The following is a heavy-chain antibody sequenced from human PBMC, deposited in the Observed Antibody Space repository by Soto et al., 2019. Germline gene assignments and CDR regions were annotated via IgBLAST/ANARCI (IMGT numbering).Heavy chain of an antibody. D-gene: IGHD3-16*01. Sequence: QVQLVESGGGVVQPGRSLRLSFAASGFTFSSYGMHWVRQATGKGLEWVAVISYDGSDKDYADSVKGRFTISRDNFNNSLYLHMNSLRAEDTAVYYCAKGGSRSMITFGGAFDYWGEGTLVTVSS. J-gene: IGHJ4*02. CDR3: AKGGSRSMITFGGAFDY. V-gene: IGHV3-30*18. CDR1: GFTFSSYG. CDR2: ISYDGSDK.